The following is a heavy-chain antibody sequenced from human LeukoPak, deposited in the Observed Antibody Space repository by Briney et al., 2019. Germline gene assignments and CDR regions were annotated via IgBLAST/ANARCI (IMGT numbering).Heavy chain of an antibody. D-gene: IGHD3-22*01. Sequence: GRSLRLSCAASGFTFSSYGMHWVRQAPGKGLEWVAVISYDGSNKYYADSVNGRFTISRDNSKNTLYLQMNSLRAEDTAVYYCARYDSSGYYPDYWGQGTLVTVSS. V-gene: IGHV3-30*03. CDR1: GFTFSSYG. CDR2: ISYDGSNK. CDR3: ARYDSSGYYPDY. J-gene: IGHJ4*02.